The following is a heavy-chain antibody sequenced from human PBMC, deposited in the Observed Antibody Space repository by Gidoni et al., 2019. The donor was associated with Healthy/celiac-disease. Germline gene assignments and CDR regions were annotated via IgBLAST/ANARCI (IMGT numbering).Heavy chain of an antibody. CDR3: AKDSYGDQGYFDY. V-gene: IGHV3-43*01. Sequence: EVQLVESGGVVVSPGGYLRLSCAASGFTFYDYIVHWVRKAPGKGLEWVSLISWDGGSTYYADSVKGRFTISRDNSKNSLYLQMNSLRIEDTALYYCAKDSYGDQGYFDYWGQGTLVTVSS. CDR1: GFTFYDYI. CDR2: ISWDGGST. J-gene: IGHJ4*02. D-gene: IGHD4-17*01.